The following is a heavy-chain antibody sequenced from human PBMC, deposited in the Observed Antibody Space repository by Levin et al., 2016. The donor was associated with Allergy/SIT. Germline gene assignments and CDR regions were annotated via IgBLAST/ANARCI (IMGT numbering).Heavy chain of an antibody. CDR1: GFTFSTYG. J-gene: IGHJ4*02. Sequence: GESLKISCAGSGFTFSTYGMTWVRQAPGKGLEWVSTISTSGGSTYYVDSVKGRFTISRDNSKNSLYLQMNSLRAEDTAVYYCARDPVYCGSSSCYSDYWGQGTVVTVSS. V-gene: IGHV3-23*01. CDR3: ARDPVYCGSSSCYSDY. CDR2: ISTSGGST. D-gene: IGHD2-2*02.